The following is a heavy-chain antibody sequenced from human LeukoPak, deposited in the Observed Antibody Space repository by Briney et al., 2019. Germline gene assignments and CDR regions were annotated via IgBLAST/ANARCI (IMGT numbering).Heavy chain of an antibody. J-gene: IGHJ4*02. V-gene: IGHV3-66*01. Sequence: GGSLRLSCAASGFTFSSYAMSWVRQAPGKGLEWVSVIYSGGSTYYADSVKGRFTISRDNSKNTLYLQMNSLRAEDTAVYYCAREVSPYDILTGYSYYFDYWGQGTLVTVSS. CDR2: IYSGGST. CDR1: GFTFSSYA. CDR3: AREVSPYDILTGYSYYFDY. D-gene: IGHD3-9*01.